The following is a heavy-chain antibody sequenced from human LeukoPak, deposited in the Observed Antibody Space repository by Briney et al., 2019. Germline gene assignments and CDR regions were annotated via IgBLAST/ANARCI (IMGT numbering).Heavy chain of an antibody. CDR3: ARAYGGNSQYFQH. CDR2: IFYTGST. V-gene: IGHV4-39*07. Sequence: SETLSLTCTVSSGSIGSSSYYWGWIRQAPGKGLEWIGSIFYTGSTYYNPSLKSRVTISLDTSKNQFSLKLSSVTAADTAVYYCARAYGGNSQYFQHWGQGTLVTVSS. J-gene: IGHJ1*01. CDR1: SGSIGSSSYY. D-gene: IGHD4-23*01.